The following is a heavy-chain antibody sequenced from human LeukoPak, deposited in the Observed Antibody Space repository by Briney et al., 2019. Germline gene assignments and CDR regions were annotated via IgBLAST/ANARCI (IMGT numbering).Heavy chain of an antibody. V-gene: IGHV3-23*01. Sequence: GGSLRLSCAASGFTFSSYAMSWVRQAPGKGLEWVSAISGSGGSTYYADSVKGRFTISRDNSKNTLYPQMNSLRAEDTAVYYCAKSMVRGVIRSFPLDYWGQGTLVSVSS. CDR2: ISGSGGST. J-gene: IGHJ4*02. CDR1: GFTFSSYA. D-gene: IGHD3-10*01. CDR3: AKSMVRGVIRSFPLDY.